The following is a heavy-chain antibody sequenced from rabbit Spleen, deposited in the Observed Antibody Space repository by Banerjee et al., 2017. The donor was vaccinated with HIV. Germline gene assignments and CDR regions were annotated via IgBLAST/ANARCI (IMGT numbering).Heavy chain of an antibody. CDR2: IDIGEGNT. CDR1: GFTFSSYW. V-gene: IGHV1S45*01. CDR3: ARDLTDVIGWNFGW. J-gene: IGHJ4*01. Sequence: QEQLVESGGGLVQPEGSLTLTCTASGFTFSSYWMSWVRQTPGKGLEWIGTIDIGEGNTYYANWAKGRFTVSRTSSTTVTLQVTSLTAADTATYFCARDLTDVIGWNFGWWGQGTLVTVS. D-gene: IGHD1-1*01.